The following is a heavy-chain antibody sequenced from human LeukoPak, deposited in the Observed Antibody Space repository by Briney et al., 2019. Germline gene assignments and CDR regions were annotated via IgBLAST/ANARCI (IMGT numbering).Heavy chain of an antibody. Sequence: GGSLRLSCAASGFTFSSYTMNWVRQAPGKGLEWVSSITSSSSYIYYADSLKGRFTISRDNAKNSLYLQMNSLRAEDTAVYYCARDQAGNYISFYMDVWGKGTTVTISS. CDR1: GFTFSSYT. V-gene: IGHV3-21*01. J-gene: IGHJ6*03. D-gene: IGHD4-11*01. CDR3: ARDQAGNYISFYMDV. CDR2: ITSSSSYI.